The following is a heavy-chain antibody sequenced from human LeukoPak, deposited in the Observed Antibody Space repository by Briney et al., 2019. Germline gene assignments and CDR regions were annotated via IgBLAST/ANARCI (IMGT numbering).Heavy chain of an antibody. CDR2: IIPIFGTA. CDR3: ARAGSWYCSSTSCDHNNWFDP. D-gene: IGHD2-2*01. CDR1: GGTFSSYA. V-gene: IGHV1-69*13. Sequence: SVKVSCEASGGTFSSYAISWVRQAPGQGLEWMGGIIPIFGTANYAQKFQGRVTITADESTSTAYMELSSLRSEDTAVYYCARAGSWYCSSTSCDHNNWFDPWGQGTLVTVSS. J-gene: IGHJ5*02.